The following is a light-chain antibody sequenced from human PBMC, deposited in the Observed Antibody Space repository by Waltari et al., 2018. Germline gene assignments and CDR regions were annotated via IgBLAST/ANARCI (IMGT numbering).Light chain of an antibody. V-gene: IGLV2-23*02. CDR1: NSDVANYNL. Sequence: QAALTQPASVSGSPGQSITISFTGSNSDVANYNLVSWYQKHPGKAPKLIIYEVTNRPSGISDRFSGFKTGNTASLTISGLQAEDEADYYCCSYAGSWIWVFGGGTELTVL. CDR2: EVT. J-gene: IGLJ3*02. CDR3: CSYAGSWIWV.